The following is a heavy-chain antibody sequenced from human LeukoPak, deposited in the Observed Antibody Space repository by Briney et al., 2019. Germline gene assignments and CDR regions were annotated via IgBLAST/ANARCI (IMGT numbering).Heavy chain of an antibody. CDR1: GGTFSSYA. Sequence: SVKVSCKASGGTFSSYAISWVRQAPGQGLEWMGGIIPIFGTATYAQKFQGRVTITADESTSTAYMELSSLRSEDTAVYYCARDRSSGWSQEPYYYYGMDVWGQGTTVTVSS. V-gene: IGHV1-69*13. D-gene: IGHD6-19*01. J-gene: IGHJ6*02. CDR3: ARDRSSGWSQEPYYYYGMDV. CDR2: IIPIFGTA.